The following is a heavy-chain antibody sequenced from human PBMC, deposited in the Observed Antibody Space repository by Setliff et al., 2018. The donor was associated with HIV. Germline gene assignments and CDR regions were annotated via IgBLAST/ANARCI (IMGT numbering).Heavy chain of an antibody. J-gene: IGHJ4*02. D-gene: IGHD3-16*01. CDR1: GYSFSRSW. Sequence: ASVKVSCKASGYSFSRSWVQWVRQASGQGLKWMGWINIANGKTQYSQKFRGRVTFTRDISANTAYLDRNSLKSEDSALYYCARDLSYTANWEFDFWGQGTLVTVSS. CDR2: INIANGKT. V-gene: IGHV1-3*04. CDR3: ARDLSYTANWEFDF.